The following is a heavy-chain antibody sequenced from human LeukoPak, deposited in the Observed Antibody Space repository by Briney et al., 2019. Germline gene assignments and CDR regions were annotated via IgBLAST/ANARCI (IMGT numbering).Heavy chain of an antibody. CDR3: ARARDFWSGYYSDAFDI. J-gene: IGHJ3*02. Sequence: GASVKVSCKASGGTFSSYAISWVRQAPGQGLEWMGWISAYNGNTNYAQKLQGRVTMTTDTSTSTAYMELRSLRSDDTAVYYCARARDFWSGYYSDAFDIWGQGTMVTVSS. V-gene: IGHV1-18*01. CDR1: GGTFSSYA. CDR2: ISAYNGNT. D-gene: IGHD3-3*01.